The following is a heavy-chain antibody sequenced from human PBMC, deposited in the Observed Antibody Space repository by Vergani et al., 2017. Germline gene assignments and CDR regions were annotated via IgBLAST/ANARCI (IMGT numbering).Heavy chain of an antibody. Sequence: VQLVESGGGLVKPGGSLRLSCAASGFTFSAFSMSWVRQAPGKGLEWVAFIGSIGPYINYAASVNGRFIISRDNTNTSPCLHLRSLRADDAAVYYCARDFTSGGWPGNYGMDVWGQGATVTVSS. CDR2: IGSIGPYI. J-gene: IGHJ6*02. D-gene: IGHD5-12*01. CDR1: GFTFSAFS. V-gene: IGHV3-21*06. CDR3: ARDFTSGGWPGNYGMDV.